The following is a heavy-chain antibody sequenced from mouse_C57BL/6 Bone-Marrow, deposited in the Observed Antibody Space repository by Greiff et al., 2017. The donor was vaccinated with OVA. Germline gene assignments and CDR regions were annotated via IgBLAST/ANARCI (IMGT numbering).Heavy chain of an antibody. Sequence: EVKLVESGAELVRPGASVKLSCPASGFNIKDAYMHWVKQRPEQGLEWIGWIDPENGDTEYASKFQGKAPITADTSSNTAYLQLSSLTSEDTAVYYCTTSNLRAHWYFDVWGTGTTVTVSS. V-gene: IGHV14-4*01. CDR2: IDPENGDT. CDR1: GFNIKDAY. D-gene: IGHD2-5*01. CDR3: TTSNLRAHWYFDV. J-gene: IGHJ1*03.